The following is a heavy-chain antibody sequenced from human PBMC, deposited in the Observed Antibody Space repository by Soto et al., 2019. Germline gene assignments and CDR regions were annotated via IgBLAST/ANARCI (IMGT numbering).Heavy chain of an antibody. V-gene: IGHV4-39*01. J-gene: IGHJ6*02. CDR1: GGSISSSSYY. Sequence: SETLSLTCTVSGGSISSSSYYWGWIRQPPGKGLERIGSIYYSGSTYYNPSLKSRVTISVDTSKNQFSLKLSSVTAADTAVYYCARSMHSSSWYYYYGMDVWGQGTTVTVSS. D-gene: IGHD6-13*01. CDR3: ARSMHSSSWYYYYGMDV. CDR2: IYYSGST.